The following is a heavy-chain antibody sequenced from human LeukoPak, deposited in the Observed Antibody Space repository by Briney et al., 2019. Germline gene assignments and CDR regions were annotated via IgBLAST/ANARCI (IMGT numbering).Heavy chain of an antibody. CDR1: GYTFTSYY. D-gene: IGHD5-18*01. J-gene: IGHJ5*02. V-gene: IGHV1-46*01. CDR2: INPSSGST. CDR3: AREGYGNWFDP. Sequence: ASVKVSCKASGYTFTSYYMHWVRQAPGQGLEWMGIINPSSGSTTYAQKFQGRVTMTSDMSTSTVYMELSSLRSEDTAVYYCAREGYGNWFDPWGQGTLVTVSS.